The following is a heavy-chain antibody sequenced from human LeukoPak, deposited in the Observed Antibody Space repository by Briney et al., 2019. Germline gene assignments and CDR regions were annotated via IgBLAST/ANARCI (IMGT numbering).Heavy chain of an antibody. D-gene: IGHD1-26*01. J-gene: IGHJ4*02. CDR3: ARGRVGGSYCFDY. V-gene: IGHV3-7*01. Sequence: GGSLRLSCAASGFTFSSYWMSWVRQAPGKGLEWVANIKQDGSEKYYVDSVKGRFTISRDNAKNSLYLQMNSLRAEDTAVYYCARGRVGGSYCFDYWGQGTLVTVSS. CDR2: IKQDGSEK. CDR1: GFTFSSYW.